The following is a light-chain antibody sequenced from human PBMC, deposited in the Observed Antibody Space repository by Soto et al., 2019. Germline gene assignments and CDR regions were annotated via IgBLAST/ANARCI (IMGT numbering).Light chain of an antibody. CDR3: MLFMAGGLVV. CDR1: SGSVSTTYY. J-gene: IGLJ2*01. CDR2: STN. V-gene: IGLV8-61*01. Sequence: QAVVTQEPSFSVSPGATGTLTCGLTSGSVSTTYYPSWYQQTPGQAPRTLIYSTNIRSSGVPDRFSGSILRNKAALTITGAQADDQSDYHCMLFMAGGLVVFGGGTNVTLL.